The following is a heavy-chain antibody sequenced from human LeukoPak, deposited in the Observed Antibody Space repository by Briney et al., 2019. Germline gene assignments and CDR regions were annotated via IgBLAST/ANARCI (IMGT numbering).Heavy chain of an antibody. CDR3: ARRASTPNYYYYYMDV. V-gene: IGHV4-4*09. Sequence: SETLSLTCTVSGGSISSYYWSWIRQPPGKGLELIGYIYASGSTNYNPSLKSRVTISVDTSKNQFSLKLSSVTAADTAVYYCARRASTPNYYYYYMDVWGKGTTVTVSS. J-gene: IGHJ6*03. CDR1: GGSISSYY. CDR2: IYASGST.